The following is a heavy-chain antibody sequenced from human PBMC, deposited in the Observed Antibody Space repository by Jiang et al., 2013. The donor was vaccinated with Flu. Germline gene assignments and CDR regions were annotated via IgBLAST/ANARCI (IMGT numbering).Heavy chain of an antibody. Sequence: FSSYAMHWVRQAPGKGLEWWQLYHMMEVINTTQTPVKGRFTISRDNSKNTLYLQMNSLRAEDTAVYYCARVRVVGATLPYYYGMDVWGQGTTVTVSS. J-gene: IGHJ6*02. CDR2: YHMMEVI. D-gene: IGHD1-26*01. V-gene: IGHV3-30*01. CDR3: ARVRVVGATLPYYYGMDV. CDR1: FSSYA.